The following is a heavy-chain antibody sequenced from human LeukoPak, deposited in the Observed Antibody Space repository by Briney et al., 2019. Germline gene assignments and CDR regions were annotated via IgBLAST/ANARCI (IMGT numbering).Heavy chain of an antibody. D-gene: IGHD5-18*01. CDR2: VYYSGSS. CDR1: CDSISYYY. CDR3: SASKQLWLRGLFDY. J-gene: IGHJ4*02. V-gene: IGHV4-59*01. Sequence: PSETLSRTSSVSCDSISYYYRSCLRQPPGKALEWNGYVYYSGSSDYNSSLKSRVTISVDTSKKQFSLNLNSVTAADTPVYYCSASKQLWLRGLFDYWGQGTLVTVSS.